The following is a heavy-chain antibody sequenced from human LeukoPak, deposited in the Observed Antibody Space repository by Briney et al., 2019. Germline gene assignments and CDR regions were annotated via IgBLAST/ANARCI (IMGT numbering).Heavy chain of an antibody. CDR3: AHSSWRPEIDY. CDR2: IDWDDDK. J-gene: IGHJ4*02. V-gene: IGHV2-70*12. CDR1: GFSLSTSGMC. D-gene: IGHD6-13*01. Sequence: SGPAQVKPTQTLTLTCTFSGFSLSTSGMCVSWIRQPPGKALEWLARIDWDDDKYYSTSLKSRLTITKDTSKNQVVLTMTNMDPVDTATYYCAHSSWRPEIDYWGQGTLVTVSS.